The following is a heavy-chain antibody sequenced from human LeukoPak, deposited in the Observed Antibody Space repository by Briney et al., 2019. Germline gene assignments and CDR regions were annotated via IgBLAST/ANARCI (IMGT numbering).Heavy chain of an antibody. CDR1: GGSFSGLY. J-gene: IGHJ4*02. Sequence: SETLSLTCAVYGGSFSGLYWSWIRQPPGKGLEWIGQINHSGSTNYNPSLKSRVTISVDASKNQFSLKLGSVTAADTAVYYCARNASDSGTSYFDYWGQGTLVTVSS. CDR3: ARNASDSGTSYFDY. D-gene: IGHD1-26*01. CDR2: INHSGST. V-gene: IGHV4-34*01.